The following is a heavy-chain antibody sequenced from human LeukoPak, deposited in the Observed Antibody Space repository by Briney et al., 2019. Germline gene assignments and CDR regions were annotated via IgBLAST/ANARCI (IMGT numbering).Heavy chain of an antibody. Sequence: GGSLRLSCAASGFTFSSYAMSWVRQAPGEGLEWVSAISGSGGSTYYADSVKGRFTISRDNSKNTLYLQMNSLRAEDAAVYYCAKDEYYYDSSGYQTDYWGQGTLVTVSS. CDR3: AKDEYYYDSSGYQTDY. CDR1: GFTFSSYA. J-gene: IGHJ4*02. D-gene: IGHD3-22*01. V-gene: IGHV3-23*01. CDR2: ISGSGGST.